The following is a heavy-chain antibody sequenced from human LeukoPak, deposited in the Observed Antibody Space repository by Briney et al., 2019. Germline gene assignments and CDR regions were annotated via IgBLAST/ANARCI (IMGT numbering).Heavy chain of an antibody. J-gene: IGHJ4*02. Sequence: SGGSLRLSCAASGFTFSSCAMSWVRQAPGKGLEWVSGISGSGGSTFYADSVKGRFTISRDNSKNTLYLQMNSLRVEDTAIYYCARVEAAAGLDYWGQGTLVTVSS. CDR2: ISGSGGST. D-gene: IGHD6-13*01. CDR3: ARVEAAAGLDY. V-gene: IGHV3-23*01. CDR1: GFTFSSCA.